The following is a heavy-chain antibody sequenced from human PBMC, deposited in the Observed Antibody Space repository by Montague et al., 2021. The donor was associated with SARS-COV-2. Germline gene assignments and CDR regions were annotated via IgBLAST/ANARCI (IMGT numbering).Heavy chain of an antibody. D-gene: IGHD4-23*01. CDR1: GGSFSGYY. J-gene: IGHJ4*02. CDR3: ARWDPQTVTLIGLRGKSASDY. Sequence: SETLSLTCAVYGGSFSGYYWTWIRQSPGKGLEWIAEINHSGTTNYNFNPSLRSRVTISVDTSKSQFSLTLGSVTAADTGVYYCARWDPQTVTLIGLRGKSASDYWGQGTLVTVSS. V-gene: IGHV4-34*01. CDR2: INHSGTT.